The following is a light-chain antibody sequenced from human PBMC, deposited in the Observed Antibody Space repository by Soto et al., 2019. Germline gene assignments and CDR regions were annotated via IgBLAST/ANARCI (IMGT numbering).Light chain of an antibody. CDR2: AAS. J-gene: IGKJ2*01. CDR1: QVITNH. V-gene: IGKV1-9*01. Sequence: DIQLTQSPSFLSASVGDRVTITCRASQVITNHLACYHQKPGKAPKLLIYAASTLQSGVPSRFSGSGSGTEFSLTISSLQPEDFAAYYCQQTNIYPYTFGQGTKLEIK. CDR3: QQTNIYPYT.